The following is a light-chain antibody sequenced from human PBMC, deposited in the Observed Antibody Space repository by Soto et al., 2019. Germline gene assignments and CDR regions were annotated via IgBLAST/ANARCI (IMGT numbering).Light chain of an antibody. CDR1: SSDVGGYNC. CDR2: DVT. Sequence: QSALTQPASVSGSPGQSITISCTGTSSDVGGYNCVSWYQNHPGKAPKLIIYDVTNRPSGVSNPFSGSKSGNTASLTISGLQPEDEADYYCSSYTTSNTRQIVFGTGTKVTVL. CDR3: SSYTTSNTRQIV. J-gene: IGLJ1*01. V-gene: IGLV2-14*03.